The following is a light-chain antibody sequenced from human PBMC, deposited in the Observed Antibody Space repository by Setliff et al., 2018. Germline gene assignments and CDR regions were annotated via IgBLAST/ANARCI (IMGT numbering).Light chain of an antibody. V-gene: IGKV1-5*03. Sequence: DIQMTQFPSTLSASVGDRVTITCRASQSISRWLAWYQVRPGKGPKLLISEVSDLESGVPSRFSGSGYGTEFALTISDLQPEDLATYYCQQYDTFFTFGQGTKVDIK. CDR2: EVS. J-gene: IGKJ2*01. CDR3: QQYDTFFT. CDR1: QSISRW.